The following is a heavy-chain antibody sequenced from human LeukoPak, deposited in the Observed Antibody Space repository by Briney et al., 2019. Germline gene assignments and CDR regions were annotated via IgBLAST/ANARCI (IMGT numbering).Heavy chain of an antibody. CDR2: ISGNGVS. CDR1: GFTVSTNY. D-gene: IGHD5-24*01. J-gene: IGHJ1*01. V-gene: IGHV3-64D*06. Sequence: PGGSLRLSCAASGFTVSTNYMSCVRQAPGKGLQYVSAISGNGVSSYADSVKGRFIISRDNSKNTVYLQMSSLRAEDTAVYYCVGDGRDGYNKYFYHWGQGTLVTVSS. CDR3: VGDGRDGYNKYFYH.